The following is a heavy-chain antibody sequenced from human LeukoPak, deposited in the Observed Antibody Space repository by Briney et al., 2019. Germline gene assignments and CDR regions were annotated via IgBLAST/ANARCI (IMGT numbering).Heavy chain of an antibody. CDR3: ARDGVSASSFLDY. Sequence: ASVKVSCKASGYTFYNYGISWMRQAPGQGLEWMGWISGYNGNTKCLQNLQGRVTVTTDTSTSTAYMELRSLRSDDTAVYYCARDGVSASSFLDYWGQGTLVTVSS. CDR2: ISGYNGNT. J-gene: IGHJ4*02. D-gene: IGHD3-3*01. V-gene: IGHV1-18*01. CDR1: GYTFYNYG.